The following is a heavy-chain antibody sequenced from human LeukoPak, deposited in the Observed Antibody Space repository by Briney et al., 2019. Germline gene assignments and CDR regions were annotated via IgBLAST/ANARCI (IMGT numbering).Heavy chain of an antibody. D-gene: IGHD5-24*01. V-gene: IGHV4-34*01. Sequence: PSETLSLTCAVYGGSFSGYYWSWIRQPPGKGLEWIGEINHSGSTYYNPSLKSRVTISVDTSKNQFSLKLSSVTAADTAVYYCARSGDGYNYGDYWGQGTLVTVSS. CDR1: GGSFSGYY. CDR2: INHSGST. CDR3: ARSGDGYNYGDY. J-gene: IGHJ4*02.